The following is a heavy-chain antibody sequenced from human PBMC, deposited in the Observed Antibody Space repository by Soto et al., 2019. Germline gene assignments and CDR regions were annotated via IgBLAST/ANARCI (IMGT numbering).Heavy chain of an antibody. V-gene: IGHV3-73*01. CDR2: IRTKPNTYAT. D-gene: IGHD5-12*01. Sequence: GGSLRLSCAASDFTFSGSSIHWVRQASGKGLEWVGRIRTKPNTYATAYAASVKGRFTVSRDDSKNTAYLQMKSLKTEDTAVYYCTRVNSDIVTSLVWLDPWGQGTLVTVSS. CDR3: TRVNSDIVTSLVWLDP. CDR1: DFTFSGSS. J-gene: IGHJ5*02.